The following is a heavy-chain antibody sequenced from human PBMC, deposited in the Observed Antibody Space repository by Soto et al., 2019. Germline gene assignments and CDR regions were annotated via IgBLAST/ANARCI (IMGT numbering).Heavy chain of an antibody. D-gene: IGHD2-2*01. V-gene: IGHV1-69*13. J-gene: IGHJ6*02. CDR1: GGTFSSYA. CDR2: IIPIFGTA. Sequence: AASVNVSCKASGGTFSSYAISWVRQAPGQGLEWMGGIIPIFGTANYAQKFQGRVTITADESTSTAYMELSSLRSEDTAVYYCARRVPADYYGMAVCGQGTPVIVS. CDR3: ARRVPADYYGMAV.